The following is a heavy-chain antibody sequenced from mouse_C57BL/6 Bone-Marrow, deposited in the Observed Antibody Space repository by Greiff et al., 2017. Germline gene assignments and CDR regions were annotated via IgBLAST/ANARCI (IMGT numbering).Heavy chain of an antibody. CDR3: ARWDDGYYGAY. Sequence: VQLQQPGAELVMPGASVKLSCKASGYTFPSYWMHWVKQRPGQGLEWIGEIDPSDSYTNYNQKFKGKSTLTVDKSSSTAYMQLSSLTSEDSAVYYCARWDDGYYGAYWGQGTLVTVSA. D-gene: IGHD2-3*01. CDR2: IDPSDSYT. CDR1: GYTFPSYW. V-gene: IGHV1-69*01. J-gene: IGHJ3*01.